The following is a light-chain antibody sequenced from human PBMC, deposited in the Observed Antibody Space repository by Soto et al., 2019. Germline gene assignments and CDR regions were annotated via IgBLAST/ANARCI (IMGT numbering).Light chain of an antibody. V-gene: IGLV7-43*01. CDR1: TGAVTALNY. CDR2: DTS. Sequence: QAVVTQEPSLTVSPGGTVTLTCASSTGAVTALNYPNWIQLKPGQAPRTLIFDTSRKHSWTPARFSGSLLGGKAALTLSGVQPEDEAEYHCLLYYGGAQLVFGGGTKLTVL. CDR3: LLYYGGAQLV. J-gene: IGLJ2*01.